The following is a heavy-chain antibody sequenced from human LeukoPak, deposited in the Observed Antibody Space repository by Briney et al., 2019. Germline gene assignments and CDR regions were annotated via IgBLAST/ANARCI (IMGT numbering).Heavy chain of an antibody. CDR3: ARERPPEYCSSTNCYRNYFDH. CDR1: GDSVSSDTAA. Sequence: SQTLSLTCAISGDSVSSDTAALNWSRQSPSRGLEWLVRTYYRSTWYHDYAESVKSRITINPDTSKNHFSLQLNSVTPEDTAVYYCARERPPEYCSSTNCYRNYFDHWGQGTLVTVSA. J-gene: IGHJ4*02. CDR2: TYYRSTWYH. V-gene: IGHV6-1*01. D-gene: IGHD2-2*01.